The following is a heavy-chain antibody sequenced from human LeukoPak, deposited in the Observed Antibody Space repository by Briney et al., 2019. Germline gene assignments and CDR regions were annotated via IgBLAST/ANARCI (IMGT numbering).Heavy chain of an antibody. D-gene: IGHD2-21*02. CDR3: ARIVVVTAKSDY. V-gene: IGHV3-23*01. CDR2: ISGSGGST. Sequence: GGSLRLSCAASGFTFGSYGMSWVRQAPGKGLEWVSAISGSGGSTYYADSVKGRFTISRDNSKNTLYLQMNSLRAEDTAVYYCARIVVVTAKSDYWGQGTLVTVSS. CDR1: GFTFGSYG. J-gene: IGHJ4*02.